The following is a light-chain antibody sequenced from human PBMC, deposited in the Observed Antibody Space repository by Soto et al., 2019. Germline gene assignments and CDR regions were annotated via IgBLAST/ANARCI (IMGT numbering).Light chain of an antibody. Sequence: EIVMTQSPATLSVSPGERATLSCRASQSISSDLAWYQQKPGQAPRLLIYGASTRATGIPARFSGSESGTEFTLTIRSLQSEDFAVYFCQQYNNWPRTFGQGTKVEVK. CDR2: GAS. CDR1: QSISSD. CDR3: QQYNNWPRT. V-gene: IGKV3-15*01. J-gene: IGKJ1*01.